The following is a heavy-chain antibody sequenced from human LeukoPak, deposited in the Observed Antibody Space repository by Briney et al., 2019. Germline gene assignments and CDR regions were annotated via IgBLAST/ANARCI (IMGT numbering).Heavy chain of an antibody. Sequence: GGSLRLSCAASGFTFSSYATSWVRQAPGKGLEWVSAISGSGGSTYYADSVKGRFTISRDNSKNTLYLQMNSLRAEDTAVYYCAKGSYYDFWTGSTHFDYWGQGTLVTVSS. CDR2: ISGSGGST. V-gene: IGHV3-23*01. J-gene: IGHJ4*02. CDR1: GFTFSSYA. D-gene: IGHD3-3*01. CDR3: AKGSYYDFWTGSTHFDY.